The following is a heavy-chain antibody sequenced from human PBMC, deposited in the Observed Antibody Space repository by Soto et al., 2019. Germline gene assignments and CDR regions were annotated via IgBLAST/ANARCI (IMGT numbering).Heavy chain of an antibody. V-gene: IGHV3-21*01. CDR3: TRDVQRDSSARGWFDP. Sequence: GGSLRLSCAASGFTFRSFTMNWVRQAPGKGLEWVSTISSNSAYIYYTDALRGRFTISRDNAKNSLHLQMNSLRAEDTAVYYCTRDVQRDSSARGWFDPWGPGTLLTVSS. J-gene: IGHJ5*02. CDR1: GFTFRSFT. CDR2: ISSNSAYI. D-gene: IGHD1-1*01.